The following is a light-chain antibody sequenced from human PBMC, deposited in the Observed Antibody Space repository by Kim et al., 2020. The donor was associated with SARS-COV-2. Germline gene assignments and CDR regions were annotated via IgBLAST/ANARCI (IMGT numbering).Light chain of an antibody. CDR2: EDI. V-gene: IGLV3-1*01. J-gene: IGLJ2*01. CDR3: QAWDSSTVV. Sequence: VSPGHTATITCSGNNLGDKYVCWYQQRPGQSPLLVIYEDIKRPSGIPERVSGSNSGNTATLTISGTQAMDEADYYCQAWDSSTVVFGRGTQLTVL. CDR1: NLGDKY.